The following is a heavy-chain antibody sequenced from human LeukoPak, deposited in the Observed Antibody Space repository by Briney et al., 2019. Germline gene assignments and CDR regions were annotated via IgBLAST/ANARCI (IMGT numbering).Heavy chain of an antibody. CDR3: AKPLPAPGDS. D-gene: IGHD2-2*01. CDR1: GFTFSSYG. Sequence: PGGSLRLSCAASGFTFSSYGMHGGRQAPGKGREGGAFIRYDGSNKYYADSVKGRFTISRDNSKTTLYLQMTSLRAEDTAVYYCAKPLPAPGDSWGQGTLVTVSS. J-gene: IGHJ4*02. CDR2: IRYDGSNK. V-gene: IGHV3-30*02.